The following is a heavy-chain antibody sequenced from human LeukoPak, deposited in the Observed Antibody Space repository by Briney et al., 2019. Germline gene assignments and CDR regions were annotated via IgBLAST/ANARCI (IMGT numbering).Heavy chain of an antibody. Sequence: GASVTVSCKASGYTFTSYTIHWVRQAPGQRLEWMGWINTGNSNTKYSQKLQGRVIITKDTSARTAHMELSSLKSEDMAMYYCARSFGDYSHFDYWGQGTLVTVSS. V-gene: IGHV1-3*04. CDR1: GYTFTSYT. CDR2: INTGNSNT. D-gene: IGHD4-17*01. J-gene: IGHJ4*02. CDR3: ARSFGDYSHFDY.